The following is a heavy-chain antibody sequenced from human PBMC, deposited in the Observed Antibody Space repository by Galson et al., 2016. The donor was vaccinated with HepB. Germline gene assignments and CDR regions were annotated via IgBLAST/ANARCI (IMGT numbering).Heavy chain of an antibody. Sequence: PALVKPTQTLTLTCTFSGFSLSTTGVDVGWIRQPPGKTLEWLAHISGHDDKRYTSSLTSRLTISKDTSKQQVLLTMTNVVPVDTATYYCIHSSDLHHAFDIWGQGTSVIVSS. CDR3: IHSSDLHHAFDI. CDR1: GFSLSTTGVD. D-gene: IGHD2-21*02. J-gene: IGHJ3*02. CDR2: ISGHDDK. V-gene: IGHV2-5*01.